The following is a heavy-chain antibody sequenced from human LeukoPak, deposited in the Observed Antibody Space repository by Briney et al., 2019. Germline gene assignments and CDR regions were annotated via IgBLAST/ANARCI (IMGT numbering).Heavy chain of an antibody. CDR2: ISYDGSNK. J-gene: IGHJ6*02. CDR3: AKNAFRIVATILYYYYGMDV. V-gene: IGHV3-30*18. Sequence: GGSLRLSCAASGFTFSRSGMHWVRQAPGKGLEWVAVISYDGSNKYYADSVKGRFTISRDNSKNTLYLQMNSLRAEDTAVYYCAKNAFRIVATILYYYYGMDVWGQGTTVTVSS. CDR1: GFTFSRSG. D-gene: IGHD5-12*01.